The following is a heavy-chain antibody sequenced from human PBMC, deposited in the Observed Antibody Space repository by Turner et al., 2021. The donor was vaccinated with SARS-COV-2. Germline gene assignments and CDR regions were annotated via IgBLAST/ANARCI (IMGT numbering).Heavy chain of an antibody. V-gene: IGHV4-39*01. CDR2: IYYSGSN. Sequence: QLQMQESGPGLVNPSETLSLTCTVSGGSISSSSYYWGWIRQPPGKGLELIGSIYYSGSNYYNPSLKSRVTISVDTSKNQFSLRLSSVTAADTAVYYCARHSPELRGDYFDYWGQGTLVTVSS. D-gene: IGHD1-26*01. J-gene: IGHJ4*02. CDR1: GGSISSSSYY. CDR3: ARHSPELRGDYFDY.